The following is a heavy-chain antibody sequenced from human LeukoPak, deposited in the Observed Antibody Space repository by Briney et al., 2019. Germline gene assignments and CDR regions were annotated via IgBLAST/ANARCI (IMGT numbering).Heavy chain of an antibody. J-gene: IGHJ5*02. Sequence: GGSLRLSCAASGITFMTNWMRWVRQAPGKGLEWVASIREDGSEKYYVDSVKGRFTISRDNAKNSLYLQMNSLRAEDTAVYYCAREGGAISGYSSWGQGILVTVSS. CDR2: IREDGSEK. D-gene: IGHD3-22*01. CDR1: GITFMTNW. V-gene: IGHV3-7*04. CDR3: AREGGAISGYSS.